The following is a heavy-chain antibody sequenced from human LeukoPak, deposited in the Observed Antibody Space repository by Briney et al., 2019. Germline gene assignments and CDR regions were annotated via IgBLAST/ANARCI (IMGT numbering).Heavy chain of an antibody. CDR2: IYYSAST. D-gene: IGHD5-18*01. J-gene: IGHJ4*02. CDR1: GGSISSYY. CDR3: ASLVDTAMSY. Sequence: SETLSLTCTVSGGSISSYYWSWIRQPPGKGLEWIGYIYYSASTNYNPSLKSRVTISVDTSKNQFSLKLSSVTAADTAVYYCASLVDTAMSYWGQGTLVTVSS. V-gene: IGHV4-59*08.